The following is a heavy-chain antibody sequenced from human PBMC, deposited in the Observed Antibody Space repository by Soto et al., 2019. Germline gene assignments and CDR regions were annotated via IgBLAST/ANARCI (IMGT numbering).Heavy chain of an antibody. D-gene: IGHD3-10*01. J-gene: IGHJ5*02. CDR3: ARRWIMVRVFLA. CDR1: GGSFSGYY. V-gene: IGHV4-34*01. CDR2: INHRGST. Sequence: QVQLQQWGAGLLKPSETLSLTCAVYGGSFSGYYWSWIRQPPGKGLEWIGEINHRGSTNYNPSLKSRVTISVDTSKNQFSLKLTSVTAADTAVYYCARRWIMVRVFLAWGQGTLVTVSS.